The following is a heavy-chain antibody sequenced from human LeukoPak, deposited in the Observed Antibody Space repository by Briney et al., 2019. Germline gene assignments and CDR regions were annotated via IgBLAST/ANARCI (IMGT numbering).Heavy chain of an antibody. J-gene: IGHJ4*02. Sequence: GGSLRLSCTASGFTFSSYGMHWVRQAPGKGLEWVAVISYDGSNKYYADSVKGRFTISRDNSKNTLYLQMNSLRAEDTAVYYCARSPGGSSTSCSDYWGQGTLVTVSS. CDR3: ARSPGGSSTSCSDY. V-gene: IGHV3-30*19. D-gene: IGHD2-2*01. CDR2: ISYDGSNK. CDR1: GFTFSSYG.